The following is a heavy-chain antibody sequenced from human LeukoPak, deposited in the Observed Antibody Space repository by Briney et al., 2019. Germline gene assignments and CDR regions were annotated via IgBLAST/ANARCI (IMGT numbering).Heavy chain of an antibody. Sequence: GGSLRLSCAASGFIFSSYATHWVRQAPGKGLEWVAVVSYDGSNKNYADSVRGRFTISRDNSKNTLYLQMNSLRVEDTAVYHCARDRDSSGYYMISGFDPWGQGTLVTVSS. CDR3: ARDRDSSGYYMISGFDP. V-gene: IGHV3-30-3*01. J-gene: IGHJ5*02. CDR2: VSYDGSNK. CDR1: GFIFSSYA. D-gene: IGHD3-3*01.